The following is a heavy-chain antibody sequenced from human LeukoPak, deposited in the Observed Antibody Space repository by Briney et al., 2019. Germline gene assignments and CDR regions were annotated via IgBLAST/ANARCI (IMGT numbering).Heavy chain of an antibody. Sequence: ASVKVSCKASGYTFTGYYMHWVRQAPGQGLEWMGWINPNSGGANFAQKFQGRVTMTRDTSISTVYMELSRLTSHDTAVYYCARDRADCGGDCYQEERYVFDIWGQGTMVSVSS. V-gene: IGHV1-2*02. D-gene: IGHD2-21*02. J-gene: IGHJ3*02. CDR1: GYTFTGYY. CDR2: INPNSGGA. CDR3: ARDRADCGGDCYQEERYVFDI.